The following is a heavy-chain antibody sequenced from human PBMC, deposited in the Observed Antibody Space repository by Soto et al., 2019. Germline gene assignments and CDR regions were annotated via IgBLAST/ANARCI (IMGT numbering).Heavy chain of an antibody. CDR1: GASIFSSY. CDR2: VHYSGST. J-gene: IGHJ3*02. Sequence: SETLSLTCTVSGASIFSSYWSWIRQSPGKGLEWIGYVHYSGSTNYNPSLKSRVTISVDTSKNQFSLNLSSVTAADAAVYYCARGYYDSRGQSNNFDIWGQGTMVTVSS. V-gene: IGHV4-59*01. CDR3: ARGYYDSRGQSNNFDI. D-gene: IGHD3-22*01.